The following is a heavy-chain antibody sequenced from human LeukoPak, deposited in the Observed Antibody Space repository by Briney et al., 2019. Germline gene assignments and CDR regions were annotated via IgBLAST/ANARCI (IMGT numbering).Heavy chain of an antibody. V-gene: IGHV3-33*06. J-gene: IGHJ4*02. CDR1: GFTFSSYG. CDR3: AKRALGYFDY. Sequence: PGRSLRLSCAASGFTFSSYGMHWIRQAPGKGLEWVAVIWYDGSNKYYADSVKGRFTISSDNSKNTLYLQMNSLRAEDTAVYYCAKRALGYFDYWGQGTLVTVSS. CDR2: IWYDGSNK.